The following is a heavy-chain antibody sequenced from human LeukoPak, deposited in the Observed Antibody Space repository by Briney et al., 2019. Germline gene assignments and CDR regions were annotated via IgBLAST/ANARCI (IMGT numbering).Heavy chain of an antibody. V-gene: IGHV3-30*02. CDR3: AKDGGIAVAGTQVIDY. J-gene: IGHJ4*02. D-gene: IGHD6-19*01. CDR1: GFTFSSYG. Sequence: PGGSLRLSCAASGFTFSSYGIHWVRRAPGQGLEWVAFIRYDGSNKYYADSVKGRFTIPRDNSKNTLYLQMNSLRAEDTAVYYCAKDGGIAVAGTQVIDYWGQGTLVTVSS. CDR2: IRYDGSNK.